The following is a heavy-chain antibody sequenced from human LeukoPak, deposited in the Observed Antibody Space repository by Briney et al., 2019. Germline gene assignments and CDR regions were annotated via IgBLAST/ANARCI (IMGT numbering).Heavy chain of an antibody. V-gene: IGHV4-59*08. J-gene: IGHJ6*03. Sequence: PSETPSLTCTVSGVSISNYYWSWIRQPPGKALEWIGYIFNTGSTNYNPSLKSRATISLDTSQNQVSLELKSVTAADTAVYYCARQSRYYYMDVWGRGTTVTVSS. CDR2: IFNTGST. CDR3: ARQSRYYYMDV. CDR1: GVSISNYY.